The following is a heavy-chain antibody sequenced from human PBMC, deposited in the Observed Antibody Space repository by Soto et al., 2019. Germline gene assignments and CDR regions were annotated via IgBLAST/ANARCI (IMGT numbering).Heavy chain of an antibody. J-gene: IGHJ4*02. CDR2: MTSDGRTI. Sequence: GGSLRLSCAASGLAFGNSWMHWVRQPPGKGPEWVSLMTSDGRTIQYADSVKGRFTASRDNAKNTLYLQMDSLRAEDTAMYYCATAEVDYWGPGTLVPASS. CDR1: GLAFGNSW. V-gene: IGHV3-74*01. CDR3: ATAEVDY.